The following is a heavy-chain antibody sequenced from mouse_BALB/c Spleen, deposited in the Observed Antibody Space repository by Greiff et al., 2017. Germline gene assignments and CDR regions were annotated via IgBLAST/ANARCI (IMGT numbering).Heavy chain of an antibody. J-gene: IGHJ2*01. D-gene: IGHD2-14*01. CDR3: AYYRSYFDY. V-gene: IGHV1S29*02. CDR1: GYTFTDYN. Sequence: EVKVVESGPELVKPGASVKISCKASGYTFTDYNMHWVKQSHGKSLEWIGYIYPYNGGTGYNQKFKSKATLTVDNSSSTAYMELRSLTSEDSAVYYCAYYRSYFDYWGQGTTLTVSS. CDR2: IYPYNGGT.